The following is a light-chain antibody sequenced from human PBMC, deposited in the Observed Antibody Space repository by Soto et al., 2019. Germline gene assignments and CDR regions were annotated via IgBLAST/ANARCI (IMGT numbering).Light chain of an antibody. CDR2: GTF. J-gene: IGKJ3*01. CDR3: QHLNNYPPFT. V-gene: IGKV1-9*01. CDR1: QDIKTY. Sequence: IQLTQSPSSLSASVGDRVTITCRASQDIKTYLAWYQQKQGKAPKLLISGTFTLQSGVPSRFNGSGSGTDFTLTISRLQPEDFATYYCQHLNNYPPFTFGPGTKVDLE.